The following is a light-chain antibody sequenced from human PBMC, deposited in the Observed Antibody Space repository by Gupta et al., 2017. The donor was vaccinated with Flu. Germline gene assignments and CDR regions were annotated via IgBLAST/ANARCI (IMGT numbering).Light chain of an antibody. CDR1: ALPKKY. J-gene: IGLJ3*02. Sequence: SYELTQPPSVSVSPGQTARITCSGDALPKKYAYWYQQKSGQAPVLIIYEDRKRPSGIPERFSGSSSGTMATLTISGAQVEDAADYYCYSTDTSGNHRVFGGGTNLTVL. V-gene: IGLV3-10*01. CDR2: EDR. CDR3: YSTDTSGNHRV.